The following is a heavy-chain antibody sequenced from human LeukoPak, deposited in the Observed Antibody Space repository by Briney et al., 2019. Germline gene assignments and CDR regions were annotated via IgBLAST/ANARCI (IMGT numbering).Heavy chain of an antibody. CDR3: AWTAAGTWWFDP. CDR2: ITQSGST. CDR1: GGSFSGDY. D-gene: IGHD6-13*01. J-gene: IGHJ5*02. Sequence: SETLSLTCVVYGGSFSGDYWSWIRQSPGKGLEWIGEITQSGSTNYNPSLKSRVTISVDTSKNQFSLKLSSVTAADTAVYYCAWTAAGTWWFDPWGQGTLVTVSS. V-gene: IGHV4-34*01.